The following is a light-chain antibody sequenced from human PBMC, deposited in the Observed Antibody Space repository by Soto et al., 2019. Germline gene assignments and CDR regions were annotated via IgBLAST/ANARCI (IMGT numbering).Light chain of an antibody. J-gene: IGKJ1*01. Sequence: EIVMTQSPATLSVSPGERAPLSCRASQSVSSDLAWYHQKPGQAPRLLIYGASTRATGIPARFSGSGSGTEFTLTISSLQSEDFAVYYCQQYNNWPLTFGQGTKVDIK. CDR3: QQYNNWPLT. CDR1: QSVSSD. CDR2: GAS. V-gene: IGKV3-15*01.